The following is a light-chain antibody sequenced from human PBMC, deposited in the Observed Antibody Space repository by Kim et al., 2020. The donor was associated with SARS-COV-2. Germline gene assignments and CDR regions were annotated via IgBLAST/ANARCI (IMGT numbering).Light chain of an antibody. V-gene: IGKV4-1*01. CDR1: QSVLYSSNNKNY. J-gene: IGKJ2*03. CDR2: WAS. Sequence: ERATINCKSSQSVLYSSNNKNYLAWYQQKPGQPPKLLIYWASTRESGVPDRFSGSGSGTDFTLTISCLQAEDVAVYYCQQYYSTPSFGQGTKLEI. CDR3: QQYYSTPS.